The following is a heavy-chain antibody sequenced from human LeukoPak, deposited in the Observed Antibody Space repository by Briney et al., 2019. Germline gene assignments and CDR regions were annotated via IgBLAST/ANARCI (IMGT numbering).Heavy chain of an antibody. CDR3: ARWIQLWFYSDY. V-gene: IGHV4-30-2*01. CDR2: IYHSGST. Sequence: NSSETLSLTCAVSGGSISSGGYSWSWIRQPPGKGLEWIGYIYHSGSTYYNPSLKSRVTISVDRSKNQFSLKLSSVTAADTAVYYCARWIQLWFYSDYWGQGTLVTVSS. D-gene: IGHD5-18*01. J-gene: IGHJ4*02. CDR1: GGSISSGGYS.